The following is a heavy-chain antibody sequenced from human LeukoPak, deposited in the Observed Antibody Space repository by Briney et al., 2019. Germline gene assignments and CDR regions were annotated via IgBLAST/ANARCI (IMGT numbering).Heavy chain of an antibody. Sequence: SETLSLTCTVSGGSISSSSYYWGWIRQPPGKGLEWIGEINHSGSTNYNPSLKSRVTISVDTSKNQFSLKLSSVTAADTAVYYCARRTYAATMIVVVIPKGGYFDYWGQGTLVTVSS. D-gene: IGHD3-22*01. CDR2: INHSGST. CDR3: ARRTYAATMIVVVIPKGGYFDY. CDR1: GGSISSSSYY. V-gene: IGHV4-39*07. J-gene: IGHJ4*02.